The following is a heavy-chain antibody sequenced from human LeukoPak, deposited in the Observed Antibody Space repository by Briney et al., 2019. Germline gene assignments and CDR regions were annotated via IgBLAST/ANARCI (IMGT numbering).Heavy chain of an antibody. CDR1: GGSFSGDY. V-gene: IGHV4-34*01. Sequence: SETLSLTCAVYGGSFSGDYWSWIRQPPGKGLEWIGEINHSGSTNYSPSLKSRVTISVDTSKNQFSLKLSSVTAADTAVYYCARDIVVVPAARWRTDYGMDVWGQGTTVTVSS. J-gene: IGHJ6*02. CDR2: INHSGST. CDR3: ARDIVVVPAARWRTDYGMDV. D-gene: IGHD2-2*01.